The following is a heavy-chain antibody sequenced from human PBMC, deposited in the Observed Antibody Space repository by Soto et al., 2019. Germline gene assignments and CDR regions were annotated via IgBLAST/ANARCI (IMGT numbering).Heavy chain of an antibody. J-gene: IGHJ6*02. CDR2: VVPVLNKA. CDR1: GGTFNSYT. D-gene: IGHD3-10*01. CDR3: ATMVREVRGYGMDV. V-gene: IGHV1-69*02. Sequence: QVQLVQSGAEVKKPGSSVKVSCKVSGGTFNSYTISWVRQAPGQGLEWMGRVVPVLNKADNAQKFRGRVTLSADRSTSTVYMELPSLRSEDTALYYCATMVREVRGYGMDVWGQGTTVIVSS.